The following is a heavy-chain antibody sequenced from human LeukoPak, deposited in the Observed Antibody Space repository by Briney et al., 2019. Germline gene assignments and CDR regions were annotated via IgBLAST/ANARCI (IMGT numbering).Heavy chain of an antibody. CDR3: ARVDTAMVADY. V-gene: IGHV4-39*07. D-gene: IGHD5-18*01. CDR1: SDFFSSVTDY. Sequence: SETLSLTCTVSSDFFSSVTDYWARIRQPPGKGLEWIASGDYSGGTYYNPSLESRVAISADMSKNQISLKLSSVTAADTALYYCARVDTAMVADYWGQGTLVTVSS. CDR2: GDYSGGT. J-gene: IGHJ4*02.